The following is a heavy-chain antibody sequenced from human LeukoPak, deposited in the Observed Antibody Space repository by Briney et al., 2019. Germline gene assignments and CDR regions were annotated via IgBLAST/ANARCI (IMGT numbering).Heavy chain of an antibody. V-gene: IGHV3-21*01. CDR1: GFTFSNYN. Sequence: QPGGSLRLSCADSGFTFSNYNMNWVRQAPGKAMEWVSSITSSGTYTFYADSVKGRFTISRDNAKNSLYLQMDSLGPEDTAVYYCARDPYSGNYGTYYYYYMDVWGKGTTVTISS. D-gene: IGHD1-26*01. CDR3: ARDPYSGNYGTYYYYYMDV. CDR2: ITSSGTYT. J-gene: IGHJ6*03.